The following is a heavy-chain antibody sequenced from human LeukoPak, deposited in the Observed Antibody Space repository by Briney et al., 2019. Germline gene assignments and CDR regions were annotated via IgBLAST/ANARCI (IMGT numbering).Heavy chain of an antibody. J-gene: IGHJ3*02. CDR1: GFIFSDHY. Sequence: GGSLRLSCAASGFIFSDHYMDWVRQAPGKGLEWVGRTRDEANIYTTKYAASVKGRFTISRDDSKNSLYLQMNSLKTEDTAVYYCASPVGATTVRAFDIWGQGTMVTVSS. CDR2: TRDEANIYTT. D-gene: IGHD1-26*01. CDR3: ASPVGATTVRAFDI. V-gene: IGHV3-72*01.